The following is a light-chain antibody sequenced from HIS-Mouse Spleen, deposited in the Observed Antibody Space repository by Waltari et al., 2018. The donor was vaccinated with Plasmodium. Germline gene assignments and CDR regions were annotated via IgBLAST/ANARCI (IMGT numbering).Light chain of an antibody. V-gene: IGLV2-11*01. J-gene: IGLJ1*01. CDR1: SSDVGGYNY. CDR3: CSYAGSYTYV. Sequence: QSALTQPRSVSGSPGQSVTISCTGTSSDVGGYNYVSWYQQHPGKAPKLMIYGVSKRPSGVPDRFSGSKSGNTASLTISGRQAEDEADYYCCSYAGSYTYVFGTGTKVTVL. CDR2: GVS.